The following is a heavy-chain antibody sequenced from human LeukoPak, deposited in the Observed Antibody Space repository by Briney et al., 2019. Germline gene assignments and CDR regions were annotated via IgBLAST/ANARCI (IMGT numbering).Heavy chain of an antibody. CDR3: ARAYYYDSSGYYGAFDI. Sequence: GASVKVSCKASGGTFSSYAISWVRQVPGQGLEWMGRIIPIFGTANYAQKFQGRVTITTDESTSTAYMELSSLRSEDTAVYYCARAYYYDSSGYYGAFDIWGQGTTVTVS. D-gene: IGHD3-22*01. V-gene: IGHV1-69*05. J-gene: IGHJ3*02. CDR1: GGTFSSYA. CDR2: IIPIFGTA.